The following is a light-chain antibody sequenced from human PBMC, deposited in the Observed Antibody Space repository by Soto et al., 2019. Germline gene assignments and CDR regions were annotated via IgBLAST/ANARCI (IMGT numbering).Light chain of an antibody. Sequence: SYELTQPPSVSVSPGQTASMTCSGDKLGNKYTCWYQQKPGQSPVLVIYQDSKRPSGIPERFSGSNSGNTATLTISGTQAIDEADYYCQAWDSSTAVFGGGTKVTVL. CDR2: QDS. CDR3: QAWDSSTAV. CDR1: KLGNKY. V-gene: IGLV3-1*01. J-gene: IGLJ2*01.